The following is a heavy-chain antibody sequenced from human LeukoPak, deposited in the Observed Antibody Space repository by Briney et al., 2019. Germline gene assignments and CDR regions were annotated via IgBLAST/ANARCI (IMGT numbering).Heavy chain of an antibody. Sequence: GASVKVSFKASGYTFTVYYMHWVRQAPGQGGERMGWINPNRGGTNYTQKFQGTVTMTRDTSISTAYMELSRLRSDDTAVYYCARFARYCSGGSCYRNWFDRWGQGTLVTVSS. CDR2: INPNRGGT. CDR3: ARFARYCSGGSCYRNWFDR. CDR1: GYTFTVYY. D-gene: IGHD2-15*01. V-gene: IGHV1-2*02. J-gene: IGHJ5*02.